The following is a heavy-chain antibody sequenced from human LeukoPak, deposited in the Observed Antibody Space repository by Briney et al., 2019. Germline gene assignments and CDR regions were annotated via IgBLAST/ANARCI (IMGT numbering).Heavy chain of an antibody. D-gene: IGHD1-26*01. V-gene: IGHV3-49*04. Sequence: GESLRLSCTASGFSFGDYALTWVRQAPGKGLEWVGFIRSKTFGGTTEYAASVKGRFSISRDDSKNIAYLQMNSLMTEDTALYYCARGLTVVGAKYYFDKWGQGALVTVS. CDR1: GFSFGDYA. J-gene: IGHJ4*02. CDR3: ARGLTVVGAKYYFDK. CDR2: IRSKTFGGTT.